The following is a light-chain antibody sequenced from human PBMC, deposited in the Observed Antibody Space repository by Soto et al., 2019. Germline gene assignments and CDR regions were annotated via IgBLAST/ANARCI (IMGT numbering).Light chain of an antibody. Sequence: QSALTQPASVSGSPGQSITISCTGTSSDVGGYNYVSWYHQHPGKVPKLIIYDVSNRPSGVSNRFSGSKSGNTASLTISGLQAEDEADYYCSSYTSSNTYVFGTATKLTVL. J-gene: IGLJ1*01. CDR1: SSDVGGYNY. V-gene: IGLV2-14*01. CDR2: DVS. CDR3: SSYTSSNTYV.